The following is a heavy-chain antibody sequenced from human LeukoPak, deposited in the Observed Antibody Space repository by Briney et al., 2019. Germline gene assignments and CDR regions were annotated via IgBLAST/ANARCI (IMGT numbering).Heavy chain of an antibody. V-gene: IGHV4-59*01. J-gene: IGHJ6*02. CDR1: GGSISHYY. D-gene: IGHD4-17*01. CDR3: ARRVATVTTSGTYYYYGMDV. CDR2: IYDSGST. Sequence: SETLSLTCTVSGGSISHYYWTWIRQPPGKGLEWIGYIYDSGSTNYNPSLESRVTISVDTSKNQFSLKLTSVTPADTAMYYCARRVATVTTSGTYYYYGMDVWGQGTAVTVSS.